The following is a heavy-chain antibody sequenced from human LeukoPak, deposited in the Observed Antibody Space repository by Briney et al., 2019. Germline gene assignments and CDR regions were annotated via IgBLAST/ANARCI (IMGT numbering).Heavy chain of an antibody. D-gene: IGHD3-22*01. J-gene: IGHJ6*02. CDR1: GGTFSSYA. CDR2: IIPILGIA. V-gene: IGHV1-69*04. Sequence: ASVKVSCKASGGTFSSYAISWVRQAPRQGLEWMGRIIPILGIANYAQKFQGRVTITADKSTSTAYMELSSLRSEDTAVYYCARSSGDLYYYYYAMDVWGQGTTVTVSS. CDR3: ARSSGDLYYYYYAMDV.